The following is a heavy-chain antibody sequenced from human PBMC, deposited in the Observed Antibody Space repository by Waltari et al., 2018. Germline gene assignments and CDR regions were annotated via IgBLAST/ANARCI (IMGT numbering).Heavy chain of an antibody. Sequence: EVQLVESGGGLVQPGRSLRLSCAASGFTFDDYAMHWVRQAPGKGLEGVSGISWNSGSIGYADSVKGRFTIARDNAKNSLYLQMNSLRAEDTALYYCAKGAVAGIGYYFDYWGQGTLVTVSS. V-gene: IGHV3-9*01. CDR1: GFTFDDYA. D-gene: IGHD6-19*01. CDR3: AKGAVAGIGYYFDY. J-gene: IGHJ4*02. CDR2: ISWNSGSI.